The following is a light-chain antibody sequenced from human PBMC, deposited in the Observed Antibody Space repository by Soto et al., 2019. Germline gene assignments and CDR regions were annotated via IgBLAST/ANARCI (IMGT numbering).Light chain of an antibody. CDR1: SSNIGAGYD. J-gene: IGLJ2*01. V-gene: IGLV1-40*01. CDR2: GNT. CDR3: AAWDDSLSGPL. Sequence: QSVLTQPPSMSGAPGQGVTISCTGSSSNIGAGYDVHWYQQVPGTAPKLLIYGNTNRPSGVPDRFSASKSGTSASLAISGLRSEDEADYYCAAWDDSLSGPLFGGGTKLTVL.